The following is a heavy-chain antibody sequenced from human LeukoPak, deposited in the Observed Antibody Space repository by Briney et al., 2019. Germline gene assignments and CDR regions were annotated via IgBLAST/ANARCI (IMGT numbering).Heavy chain of an antibody. CDR3: ARGSGSFSGGFDY. V-gene: IGHV3-33*01. CDR2: IWYDGSNK. Sequence: QTGGSLRLSCAASGFTFSSYGMHWVRQAPGKGLEWVAVIWYDGSNKYYADSVKGRFTISRDNSKNTLYLQMNSLRAEDTAVYYCARGSGSFSGGFDYWGQGTLVTVSS. J-gene: IGHJ4*02. D-gene: IGHD1-26*01. CDR1: GFTFSSYG.